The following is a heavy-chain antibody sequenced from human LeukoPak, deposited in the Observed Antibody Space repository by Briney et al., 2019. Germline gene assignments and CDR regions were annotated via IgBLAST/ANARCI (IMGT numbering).Heavy chain of an antibody. V-gene: IGHV3-33*06. Sequence: PGGSLRLSCAASGFTFSSYGMHWVRQAPGKGLEWVAVIWYDGSNKYYADSVKGRFTISRDNSKNTLYLQMNSLRAEDTAVYYCAKRTSGNSGYDFWGQGTLVTVSS. CDR2: IWYDGSNK. J-gene: IGHJ4*02. D-gene: IGHD5-12*01. CDR3: AKRTSGNSGYDF. CDR1: GFTFSSYG.